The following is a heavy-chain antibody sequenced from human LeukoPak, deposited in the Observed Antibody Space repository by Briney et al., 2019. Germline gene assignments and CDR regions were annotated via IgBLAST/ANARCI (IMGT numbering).Heavy chain of an antibody. Sequence: PSETLSLTCTVSGGSISSYYWSWIRQPAGKGLEWIGRIYTSGSTNYNPSLKSRVTMSVDTSKNQFSLKLSSVTAADTAVYYCARGSPVAVAGTEGGDAFDIWGQGTMVTVSS. CDR2: IYTSGST. CDR3: ARGSPVAVAGTEGGDAFDI. CDR1: GGSISSYY. V-gene: IGHV4-4*07. J-gene: IGHJ3*02. D-gene: IGHD6-19*01.